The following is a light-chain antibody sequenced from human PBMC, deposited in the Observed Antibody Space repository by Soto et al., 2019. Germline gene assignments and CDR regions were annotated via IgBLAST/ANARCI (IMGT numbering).Light chain of an antibody. J-gene: IGKJ1*01. Sequence: DIGLTQSPGTLSLSLGDRATLSCRASQSVSTNYLAWYQQKPGQAPRLLIYGASNRATGIPDRFSGSGSGTDITLTISRLEPEDFAVYYCQQYFSSGTFGQGTIVDIK. V-gene: IGKV3-20*01. CDR1: QSVSTNY. CDR3: QQYFSSGT. CDR2: GAS.